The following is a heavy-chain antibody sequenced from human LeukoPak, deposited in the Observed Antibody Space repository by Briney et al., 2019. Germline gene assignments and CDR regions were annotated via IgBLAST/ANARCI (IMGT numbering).Heavy chain of an antibody. D-gene: IGHD2-2*02. Sequence: ASVKVSCKASGGTFSSYAISWVRQAPGQGLEWMGRIIPIFGTANYAQKFQGRVTITTDESTSTAYMELSSLRSEDTAVYYCARGTCSSTSCYTDNWFDPWGQGTLVTVSS. CDR2: IIPIFGTA. CDR3: ARGTCSSTSCYTDNWFDP. V-gene: IGHV1-69*05. CDR1: GGTFSSYA. J-gene: IGHJ5*02.